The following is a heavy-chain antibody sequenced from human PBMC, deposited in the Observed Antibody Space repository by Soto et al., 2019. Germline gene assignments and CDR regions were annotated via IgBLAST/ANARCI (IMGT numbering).Heavy chain of an antibody. CDR3: ARDRGRVPNYYGMDV. CDR2: IWYDGSNK. CDR1: GFTFSSYG. D-gene: IGHD3-16*01. J-gene: IGHJ6*02. Sequence: QVQLVESGGGVVQPGRSLRLSCAASGFTFSSYGMHWVRQAPGKGLEWVAVIWYDGSNKYYADSVKGRFTISRDNSKNTLDLQMNSLRAEDTAVYDCARDRGRVPNYYGMDVWGQGTTVTVSS. V-gene: IGHV3-33*01.